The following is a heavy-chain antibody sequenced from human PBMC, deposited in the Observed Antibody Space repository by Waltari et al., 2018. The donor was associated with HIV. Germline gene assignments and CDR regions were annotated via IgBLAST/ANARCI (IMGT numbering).Heavy chain of an antibody. V-gene: IGHV4-61*02. D-gene: IGHD4-17*01. CDR2: ISTSGSI. Sequence: QVQLQESGPGLVKPSQTLSLTCTVSGGSISRGAYYWTWIRQPAGKGLEWIGHISTSGSITYNPSLKSRVTISLYMSKNQFSLKLTSMTAADTAFYYCARAFDYGAKYPYYFDSWGQGTLVTVSS. CDR3: ARAFDYGAKYPYYFDS. J-gene: IGHJ4*02. CDR1: GGSISRGAYY.